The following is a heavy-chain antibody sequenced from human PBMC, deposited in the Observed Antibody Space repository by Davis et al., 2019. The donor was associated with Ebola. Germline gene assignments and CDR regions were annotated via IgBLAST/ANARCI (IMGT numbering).Heavy chain of an antibody. D-gene: IGHD4-11*01. J-gene: IGHJ3*02. CDR1: GFTFSSYE. V-gene: IGHV3-48*03. CDR3: ARAVTTVTTYAFDI. Sequence: PGGSLRLSCAASGFTFSSYEMNWVRQAPGKGLEWVSYISSSGSTIYYADSVKGRFTISRDNAKNSLYLQMNSLRAEDTAVYYCARAVTTVTTYAFDIWGQGTMVTVSS. CDR2: ISSSGSTI.